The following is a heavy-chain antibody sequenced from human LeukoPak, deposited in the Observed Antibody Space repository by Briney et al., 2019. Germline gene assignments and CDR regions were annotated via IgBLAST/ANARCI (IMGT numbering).Heavy chain of an antibody. CDR2: ISYSGST. CDR3: ARAGGNWFDP. V-gene: IGHV4-59*01. D-gene: IGHD3-10*01. Sequence: KASETLSLTCTVSGGSLSRYYWSLIRQPPGKGLEWIGCISYSGSTNYNPSLKSRVTISVDTSKNQFSLRLSSVTAADTAVYYCARAGGNWFDPWGQGTLVTVSS. CDR1: GGSLSRYY. J-gene: IGHJ5*02.